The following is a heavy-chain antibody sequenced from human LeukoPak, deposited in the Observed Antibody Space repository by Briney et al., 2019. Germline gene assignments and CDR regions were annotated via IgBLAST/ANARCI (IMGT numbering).Heavy chain of an antibody. J-gene: IGHJ5*02. CDR1: GYTFTGYY. D-gene: IGHD2-2*01. V-gene: IGHV1-2*06. Sequence: ASVKVSCKASGYTFTGYYMHWVRQAPGQGLEWMGRINPNSGSTNYAQKFQGRVTMTRDTSISTAYMELSRLRSDDTAVYYCARDRYCSSTSCYAAGWFDPWGQGTLVTVSS. CDR2: INPNSGST. CDR3: ARDRYCSSTSCYAAGWFDP.